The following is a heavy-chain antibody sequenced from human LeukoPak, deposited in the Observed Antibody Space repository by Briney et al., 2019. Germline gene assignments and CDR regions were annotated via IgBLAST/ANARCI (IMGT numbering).Heavy chain of an antibody. Sequence: KPSETLSLTCAVYGGSFSGYYWSWIRQPPGKGLEWIGEINHSGSTNYNPSLKSRVTISVDTSKNQFSLKLSSVTAADTAVYYCARIPSRRPNYYGMDVWGQGTMVTVSS. J-gene: IGHJ6*02. CDR3: ARIPSRRPNYYGMDV. V-gene: IGHV4-34*01. CDR1: GGSFSGYY. CDR2: INHSGST.